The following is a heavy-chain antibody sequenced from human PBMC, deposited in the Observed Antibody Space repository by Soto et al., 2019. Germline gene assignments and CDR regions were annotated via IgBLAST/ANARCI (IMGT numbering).Heavy chain of an antibody. J-gene: IGHJ3*02. CDR3: TTDQSYGLDVFAFDI. CDR1: GFTFSNAW. Sequence: EVQLVESGGGLVKPGGSLRLSCAASGFTFSNAWMSWVRQAPGKGLEWVGRIKSKSDGGTTDYAAPVKGRFTISRDDSKNTLYLQMNSLKTEDTAVYYCTTDQSYGLDVFAFDIWGQGTMVTVSS. CDR2: IKSKSDGGTT. V-gene: IGHV3-15*01. D-gene: IGHD1-26*01.